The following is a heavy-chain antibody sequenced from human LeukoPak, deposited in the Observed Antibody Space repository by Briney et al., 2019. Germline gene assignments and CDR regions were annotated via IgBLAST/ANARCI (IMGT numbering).Heavy chain of an antibody. CDR1: GFTFSSYA. Sequence: GRSLRLSCAASGFTFSSYAMSWVRQAPGKGLEWVSAISGSGGSTYYADSVKGRFTISRDNSKNTLYLQMNSLRAEDTAVYYCASTSYSSTRRYYYYYGMDVWGQGTTVTVSS. CDR2: ISGSGGST. CDR3: ASTSYSSTRRYYYYYGMDV. V-gene: IGHV3-23*01. D-gene: IGHD6-13*01. J-gene: IGHJ6*02.